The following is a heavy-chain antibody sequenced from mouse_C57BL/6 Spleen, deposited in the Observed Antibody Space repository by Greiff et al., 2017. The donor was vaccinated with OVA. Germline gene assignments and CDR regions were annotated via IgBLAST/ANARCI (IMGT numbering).Heavy chain of an antibody. J-gene: IGHJ2*01. V-gene: IGHV5-6*02. D-gene: IGHD4-1*01. Sequence: DVMLVESGGDLVKPGGSLKLSCAASGFTFSSYGMSWVRQTPDKRLEWVATISSGGSYTYYPDSVKGRFTISRDNAKNTLYLQMSSLKSEDTAMYYCARRGALTYYFDYWGQGTTLTVSA. CDR2: ISSGGSYT. CDR1: GFTFSSYG. CDR3: ARRGALTYYFDY.